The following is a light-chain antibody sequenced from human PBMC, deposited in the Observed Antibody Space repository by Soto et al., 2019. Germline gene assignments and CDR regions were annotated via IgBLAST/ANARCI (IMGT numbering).Light chain of an antibody. J-gene: IGLJ1*01. Sequence: SVLTQPASVSGSPGQSITISCTGTSSDVGSYVSWYQQHPDKAPKLMIYEVSNRPSGVSNRFSGSKSGNTASLTISGLQAEDEADYYCSSHASSSTLYVFGTGTKVTVL. CDR1: SSDVGSY. CDR2: EVS. CDR3: SSHASSSTLYV. V-gene: IGLV2-14*01.